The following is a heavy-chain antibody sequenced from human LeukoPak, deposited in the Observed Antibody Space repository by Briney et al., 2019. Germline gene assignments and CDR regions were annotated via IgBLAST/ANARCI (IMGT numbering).Heavy chain of an antibody. CDR1: GYIFTGYY. CDR3: VRDVET. V-gene: IGHV1-2*02. CDR2: INPISHGT. J-gene: IGHJ4*02. Sequence: ASVQVSCRASGYIFTGYYIHWVRQAPGQGLEWVGWINPISHGTEYAQKFQGRVTVTSDSSISTSYMELHRLVSDETAVYFCVRDVETWGQATLVTVSS.